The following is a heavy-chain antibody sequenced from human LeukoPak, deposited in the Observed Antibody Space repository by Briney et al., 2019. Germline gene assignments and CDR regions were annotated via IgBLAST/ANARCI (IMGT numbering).Heavy chain of an antibody. CDR1: GFTFTSYT. CDR3: ARSLIADGAFDI. Sequence: GGSLRLSCAASGFTFTSYTMNWVRQAPGKGLEWVSGISSSGSYIDYADSVKGRFTISRDNAKNSLFLQMNSLRAEDTAVYYCARSLIADGAFDIWGQGTMVTVSS. CDR2: ISSSGSYI. V-gene: IGHV3-21*01. D-gene: IGHD2-21*01. J-gene: IGHJ3*02.